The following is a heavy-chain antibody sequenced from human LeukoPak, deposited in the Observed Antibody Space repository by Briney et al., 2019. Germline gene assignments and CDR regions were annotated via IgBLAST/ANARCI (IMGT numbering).Heavy chain of an antibody. Sequence: SETLSLTCAVYGGSFSGYYWSWIRQPPGKGLKWIGEINHSGSTNYNPSLKSRVTISVDTSKNQFSLKLSSVTAADTAVYYCARGFAYYDFWSGSFLFPYYMDVWGKGTTVTVSS. D-gene: IGHD3-3*01. CDR1: GGSFSGYY. V-gene: IGHV4-34*01. CDR3: ARGFAYYDFWSGSFLFPYYMDV. CDR2: INHSGST. J-gene: IGHJ6*03.